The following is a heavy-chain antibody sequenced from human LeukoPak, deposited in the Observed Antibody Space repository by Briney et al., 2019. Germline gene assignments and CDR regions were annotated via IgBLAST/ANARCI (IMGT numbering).Heavy chain of an antibody. J-gene: IGHJ3*02. CDR1: GGSISSYY. CDR3: ARDRVGGATAAFDI. D-gene: IGHD1-26*01. Sequence: SETLSLTCTVSGGSISSYYWSWIRQPPGKGLEWIGSIYYSGSTNYNPSLKSRVAISVDRSKNQFSLKLSSVTAADTAVYYCARDRVGGATAAFDIWGQGTMVTASS. V-gene: IGHV4-59*13. CDR2: IYYSGST.